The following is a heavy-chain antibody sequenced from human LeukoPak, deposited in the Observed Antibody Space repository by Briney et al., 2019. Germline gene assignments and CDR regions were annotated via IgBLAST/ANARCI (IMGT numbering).Heavy chain of an antibody. D-gene: IGHD3-10*01. CDR1: GGSISSGGYS. CDR2: IYHSGST. V-gene: IGHV4-30-2*01. J-gene: IGHJ4*02. Sequence: SQTLSLTCAVSGGSISSGGYSWSWIRQPPGKGLEWIGYIYHSGSTYYNPSLKSRVTISVDRSKNQFSLKLSSVTAADTAVYYCASSRSRMVRGVPGYFDYWGQGTLVTVSS. CDR3: ASSRSRMVRGVPGYFDY.